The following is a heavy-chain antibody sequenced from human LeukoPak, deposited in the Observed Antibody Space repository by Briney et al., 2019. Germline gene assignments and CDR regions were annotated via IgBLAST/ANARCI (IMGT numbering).Heavy chain of an antibody. CDR2: ISGSGGST. CDR3: ARDTITTGEDDAFDI. CDR1: GFTFSSYA. Sequence: PGGSLRLSCAASGFTFSSYAMSWVRQAPGKGLEWVSAISGSGGSTYYADSVKGRFTISRDNSKNSLYLQMNSLRAEDTALYYCARDTITTGEDDAFDIWGQGTMVTVSS. D-gene: IGHD5-24*01. V-gene: IGHV3-23*01. J-gene: IGHJ3*02.